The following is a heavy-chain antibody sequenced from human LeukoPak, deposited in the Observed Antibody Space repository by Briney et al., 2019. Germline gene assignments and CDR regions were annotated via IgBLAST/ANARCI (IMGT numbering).Heavy chain of an antibody. Sequence: SGTLSLTCTVSGGTISSSRYYWGGPGQPPGKGLEWLGSIYYSGSTIYNPSLESRVTISEDTPKNLFLLKLSSVAAADAAVYYCARGVCSGGSCYFANYYYMDVWGKGTTVTVSS. CDR3: ARGVCSGGSCYFANYYYMDV. CDR1: GGTISSSRYY. J-gene: IGHJ6*03. CDR2: IYYSGST. D-gene: IGHD2-15*01. V-gene: IGHV4-39*07.